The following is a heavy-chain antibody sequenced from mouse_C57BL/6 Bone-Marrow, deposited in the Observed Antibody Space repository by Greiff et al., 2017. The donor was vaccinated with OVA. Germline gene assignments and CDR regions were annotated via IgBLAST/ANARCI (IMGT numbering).Heavy chain of an antibody. J-gene: IGHJ2*01. CDR3: AYYYGSGVDY. CDR2: IHPNSGST. Sequence: VQLQQPGAELVKPGASVKLSCKASGYTFTSYWMHWVKQRPGQGLEWIGMIHPNSGSTNYNEKFKGKATLTVDKSSSTAYMQLSSLTSEDSAVYYCAYYYGSGVDYWGQGTTLTVSS. V-gene: IGHV1-64*01. D-gene: IGHD1-1*01. CDR1: GYTFTSYW.